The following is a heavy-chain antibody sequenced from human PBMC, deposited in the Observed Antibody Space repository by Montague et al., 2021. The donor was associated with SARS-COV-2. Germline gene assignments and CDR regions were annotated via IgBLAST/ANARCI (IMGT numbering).Heavy chain of an antibody. Sequence: VKPTQTLTLTCTFSGFSLSTSGMCVSWIRQPPGKALEWLALIDWDDDKYYSTSLKTRLTISKDTSKNQVVLTMTNMDPVDTATYYCARISAWYSSGWYAVDYGGQGNLVTVSS. CDR1: GFSLSTSGMC. CDR2: IDWDDDK. D-gene: IGHD6-19*01. CDR3: ARISAWYSSGWYAVDY. J-gene: IGHJ4*02. V-gene: IGHV2-70*01.